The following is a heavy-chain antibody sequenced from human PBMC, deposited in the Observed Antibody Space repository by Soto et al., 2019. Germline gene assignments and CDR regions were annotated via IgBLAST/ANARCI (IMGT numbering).Heavy chain of an antibody. CDR3: ARGLISGSHYSGGWYYFDS. D-gene: IGHD1-26*01. Sequence: PSETLSLTCDVYGGSFSGYIWTWILQTPWKGLQWIGQINHSGSANYNPSLKSRVTISVHTSNSQFPLELNSVTAADTAVYYCARGLISGSHYSGGWYYFDSWGQGTQVTVSS. CDR1: GGSFSGYI. V-gene: IGHV4-34*01. J-gene: IGHJ4*02. CDR2: INHSGSA.